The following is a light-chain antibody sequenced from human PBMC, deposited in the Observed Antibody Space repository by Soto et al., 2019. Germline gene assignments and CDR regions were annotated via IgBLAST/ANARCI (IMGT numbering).Light chain of an antibody. CDR2: YDD. J-gene: IGLJ1*01. Sequence: QSVLTQPPSVSEAPRQRVTISCSGSSSNIGNNAVNWYQQLPGKAPQLLIYYDDLLPSWVSYRFSGSKSCTSASLAISGLQSDEEADDYCAAWDASLNGHVFGTGTKLTVL. CDR3: AAWDASLNGHV. CDR1: SSNIGNNA. V-gene: IGLV1-36*01.